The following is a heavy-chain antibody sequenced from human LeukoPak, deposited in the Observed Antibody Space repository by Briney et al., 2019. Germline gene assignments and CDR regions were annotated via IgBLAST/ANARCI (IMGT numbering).Heavy chain of an antibody. D-gene: IGHD3-10*01. J-gene: IGHJ6*04. CDR2: IIPIFGTA. CDR1: GGTFSSYV. CDR3: ARGSGSSLLYYYYGMDV. Sequence: SVKVSCKASGGTFSSYVISWVRQAPGQGLEGMGGIIPIFGTAIYAQKFQGRVTITADKSTSTAYMEMSSLRSEDTAVYYCARGSGSSLLYYYYGMDVWGKGTTVTVSS. V-gene: IGHV1-69*06.